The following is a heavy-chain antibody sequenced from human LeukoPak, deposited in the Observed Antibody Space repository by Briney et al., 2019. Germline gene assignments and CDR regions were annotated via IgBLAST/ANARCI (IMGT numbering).Heavy chain of an antibody. V-gene: IGHV3-30-3*01. CDR2: ISYDGSNK. Sequence: PGGSLRLSCAASGFTFSSYAMHWVRQAPGKGLEWVAVISYDGSNKYYADSVKGRFTISRDNSKNTLYLQMNSLRAEDTAVYCCARGGFLEWLSGYYFDYWGQGTLVTVSS. CDR3: ARGGFLEWLSGYYFDY. D-gene: IGHD3-3*01. J-gene: IGHJ4*02. CDR1: GFTFSSYA.